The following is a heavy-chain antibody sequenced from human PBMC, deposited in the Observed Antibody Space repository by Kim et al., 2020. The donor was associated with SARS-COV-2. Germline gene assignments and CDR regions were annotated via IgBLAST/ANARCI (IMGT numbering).Heavy chain of an antibody. Sequence: GGSLRLSCAVSRFTFNNYWINWVRHAPGKGLVWVSRISSDGSITNYADSVKGRFTMSRDNAENTLYLQMNSLRAEDTAVYYCAGGFFRDGFDVWGQGTTVTVSS. CDR3: AGGFFRDGFDV. CDR1: RFTFNNYW. J-gene: IGHJ6*02. D-gene: IGHD3-10*01. V-gene: IGHV3-74*01. CDR2: ISSDGSIT.